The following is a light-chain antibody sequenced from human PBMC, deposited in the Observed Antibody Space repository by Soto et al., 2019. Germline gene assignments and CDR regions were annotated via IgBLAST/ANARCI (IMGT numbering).Light chain of an antibody. Sequence: DIQMTQSPSSLSASVGDRVTITCRASQGIYNYLGWYQQKPGKVPKLLIYAASTLQSGVPSRFSGSGFGTDFTLTISSLQPEDVATYYCHKYDSAPYTFGQGTKLEIK. CDR1: QGIYNY. V-gene: IGKV1-27*01. CDR3: HKYDSAPYT. CDR2: AAS. J-gene: IGKJ2*01.